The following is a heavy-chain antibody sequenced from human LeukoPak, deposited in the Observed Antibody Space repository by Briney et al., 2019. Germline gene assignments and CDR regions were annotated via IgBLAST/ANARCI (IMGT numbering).Heavy chain of an antibody. D-gene: IGHD2-15*01. CDR2: IYYSGST. V-gene: IGHV4-39*01. Sequence: SETLSLTCSVSGGSISRSSYYWGWIRQPPGKGLEWIGSIYYSGSTYYNPSLKSRVTISVDTSKNQFSLKLNSVTAADTAVYYCARYIEDIVVVVTTTDYYFYMDVWGKGTTVTVSS. CDR3: ARYIEDIVVVVTTTDYYFYMDV. J-gene: IGHJ6*03. CDR1: GGSISRSSYY.